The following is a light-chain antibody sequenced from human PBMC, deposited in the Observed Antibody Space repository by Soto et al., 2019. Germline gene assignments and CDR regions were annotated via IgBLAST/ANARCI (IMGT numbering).Light chain of an antibody. J-gene: IGKJ5*01. Sequence: AIQMTQSPSSLSASVGDRVTITCRASQDIRKDLAWYQQKPGKAPQILIYGASTLQTGVASRFSGSGSATDFTLTISSLQPEDFAVYYCQQYDDWPLTFGQGTRLEI. CDR1: QDIRKD. V-gene: IGKV1-6*01. CDR2: GAS. CDR3: QQYDDWPLT.